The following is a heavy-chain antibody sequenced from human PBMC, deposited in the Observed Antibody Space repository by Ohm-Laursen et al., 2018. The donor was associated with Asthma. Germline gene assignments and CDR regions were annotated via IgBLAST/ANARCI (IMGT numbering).Heavy chain of an antibody. V-gene: IGHV3-48*01. J-gene: IGHJ6*02. CDR3: AREWGGMDV. CDR2: ISSDDVTI. CDR1: GFTFSLYA. Sequence: SLRLSCAASGFTFSLYAINWVRQAPGKGLEWVSYISSDDVTIYYADSVKGRFTISRDNAKNSLYLQMNNLRAEDAAIYYCAREWGGMDVWGQGTTVTVSS. D-gene: IGHD3-16*01.